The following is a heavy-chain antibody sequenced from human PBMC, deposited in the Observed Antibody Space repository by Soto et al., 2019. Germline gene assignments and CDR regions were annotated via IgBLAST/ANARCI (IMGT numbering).Heavy chain of an antibody. CDR3: ARGPDHFDTSRTRAFDY. J-gene: IGHJ4*02. D-gene: IGHD3-22*01. V-gene: IGHV1-3*01. CDR2: INAGNWNT. Sequence: ASVKVSCKASGYTFSNFAMHWVRQAPGQRLEWMGWINAGNWNTKYSQKFQGRVTITRDTSASTAYMELSSLRSEDTAAYYCARGPDHFDTSRTRAFDYWGQGTLVTVSS. CDR1: GYTFSNFA.